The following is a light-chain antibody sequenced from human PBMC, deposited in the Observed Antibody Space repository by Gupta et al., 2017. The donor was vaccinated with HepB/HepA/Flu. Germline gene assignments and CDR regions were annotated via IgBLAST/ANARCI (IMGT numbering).Light chain of an antibody. CDR1: QGITSY. J-gene: IGKJ3*01. CDR2: AAS. V-gene: IGKV1-9*01. Sequence: DIQLTKSPSFLSASVGDRVTITCRASQGITSYLAWYQQKPGKAPKVLIYAASTLQSGVPSRFSGSGSGTEFTLTISSLQPEDFATYYCQQLNSYPRAFGPGTKVDIK. CDR3: QQLNSYPRA.